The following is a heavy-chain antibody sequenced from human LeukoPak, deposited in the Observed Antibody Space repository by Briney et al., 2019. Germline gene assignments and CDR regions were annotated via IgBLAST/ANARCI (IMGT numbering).Heavy chain of an antibody. CDR1: GFTFSSYS. D-gene: IGHD2-15*01. V-gene: IGHV3-21*01. Sequence: GGSLRLSCAASGFTFSSYSMNWVRQAPGKGLEWASSISSSSYIYYADSVKGRFTISRDNAKNSLYLQMNSLRAEDTAVYYCARALGYCSGGSCSEGDPWGQGTLVTVSS. CDR2: ISSSSYI. CDR3: ARALGYCSGGSCSEGDP. J-gene: IGHJ5*02.